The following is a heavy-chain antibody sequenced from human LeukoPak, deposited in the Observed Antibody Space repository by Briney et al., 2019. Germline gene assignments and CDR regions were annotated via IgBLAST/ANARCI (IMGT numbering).Heavy chain of an antibody. CDR1: GYSFTRNA. V-gene: IGHV1-3*03. CDR3: ARGYSNGWYHDY. Sequence: WASVKVSCKASGYSFTRNAIHWVRQVPGQRLEWMGWIDSDKGNTKYSQEFQGRVTFTRDTSASTVYMELSSLRSEDMAIYYCARGYSNGWYHDYWGQGTPVIVSS. J-gene: IGHJ4*02. CDR2: IDSDKGNT. D-gene: IGHD6-19*01.